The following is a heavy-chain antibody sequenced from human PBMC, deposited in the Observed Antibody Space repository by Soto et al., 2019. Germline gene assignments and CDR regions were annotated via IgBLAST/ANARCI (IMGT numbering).Heavy chain of an antibody. J-gene: IGHJ4*02. CDR2: IWYDGSNK. CDR3: ARGGLRPTPFDY. Sequence: QVQLVESGGGVVQPGRSLRLSCAASGFTFSSYGMHWVRQATGKGLEWVEGIWYDGSNKYYADSVKGRFTISRDNSKNTLYLQMNSLRAEDTAVYYCARGGLRPTPFDYCGQGTLVTVSS. V-gene: IGHV3-33*01. CDR1: GFTFSSYG. D-gene: IGHD5-12*01.